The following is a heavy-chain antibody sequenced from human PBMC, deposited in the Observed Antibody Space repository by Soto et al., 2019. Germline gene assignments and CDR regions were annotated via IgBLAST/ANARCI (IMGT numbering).Heavy chain of an antibody. CDR1: GFTFSTYA. D-gene: IGHD5-12*01. J-gene: IGHJ5*02. V-gene: IGHV3-23*01. CDR3: ARHISIRGYAFPTFDP. CDR2: ISGNGDTT. Sequence: GGSLRLSCAASGFTFSTYAMSWVRQAPGKGLEWVSGISGNGDTTYYADSVKGRFTISRDNSKNTLYLHMSSLRADDTAVYYCARHISIRGYAFPTFDPWGQGTLVTVSS.